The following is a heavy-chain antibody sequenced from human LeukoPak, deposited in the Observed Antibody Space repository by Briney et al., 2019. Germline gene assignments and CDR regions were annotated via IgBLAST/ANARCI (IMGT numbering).Heavy chain of an antibody. Sequence: GASVKVSCKASGYTFTGYYMHWLRQAPGQGLEWMGWINPNNGDTKYAQKSQGRVTMTRDTSISTAYMELSRMTSDDTAVYYCAREIPSTINGFDIWGQGTVITVSS. CDR1: GYTFTGYY. CDR2: INPNNGDT. J-gene: IGHJ3*02. V-gene: IGHV1-2*02. CDR3: AREIPSTINGFDI. D-gene: IGHD1-14*01.